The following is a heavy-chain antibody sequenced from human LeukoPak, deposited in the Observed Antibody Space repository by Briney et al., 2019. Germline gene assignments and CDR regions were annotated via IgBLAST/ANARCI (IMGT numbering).Heavy chain of an antibody. CDR3: ARDGSGSYYRPEYFQH. V-gene: IGHV3-48*03. Sequence: PGGSLRLSCAASGFTFSSYEMNWVRQAPGKGLEWVSYISSSGSTIYYADSVKGRFTISRDNAKNSLYLQMNSLRAEDTAVYYCARDGSGSYYRPEYFQHWGQGTLVTVSS. CDR2: ISSSGSTI. CDR1: GFTFSSYE. J-gene: IGHJ1*01. D-gene: IGHD3-10*01.